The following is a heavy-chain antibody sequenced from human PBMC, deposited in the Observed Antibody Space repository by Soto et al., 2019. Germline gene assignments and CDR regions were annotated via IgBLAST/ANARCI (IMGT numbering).Heavy chain of an antibody. J-gene: IGHJ4*02. V-gene: IGHV4-31*03. CDR3: ARATPYDILTGPLDY. D-gene: IGHD3-9*01. Sequence: SETLSLTCTVSGGSISSSSYYWSWIRQHPGRGLEWIGYIYYSGSTYYNPSLKSRVTISVDTSKNQFSLKLSSVTAADTAVYYCARATPYDILTGPLDYWGQGTLVTVSS. CDR2: IYYSGST. CDR1: GGSISSSSYY.